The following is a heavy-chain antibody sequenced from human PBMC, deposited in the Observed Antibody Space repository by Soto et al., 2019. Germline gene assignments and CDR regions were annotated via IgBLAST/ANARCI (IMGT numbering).Heavy chain of an antibody. D-gene: IGHD1-20*01. J-gene: IGHJ6*02. CDR2: IYPSDSDT. V-gene: IGHV5-51*01. Sequence: GESLKISCKGSGYTFTNFYIGWVRQVPGKGLEWMGIIYPSDSDTRYSPSFQGQVTISADKSISTAYLQWNSLKASDTAMYYCERGKVWRSPYYYGRDVWGQGTTVTVSS. CDR3: ERGKVWRSPYYYGRDV. CDR1: GYTFTNFY.